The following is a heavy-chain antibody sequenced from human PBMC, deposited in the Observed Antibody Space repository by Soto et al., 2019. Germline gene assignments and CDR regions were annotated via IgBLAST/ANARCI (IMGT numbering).Heavy chain of an antibody. Sequence: GESLKISCKGSGYSFTSYWIGWVRQMPGKGLEWMGIIYPGDSNTRYSPSFQGQVTISADKSISTAYLLWSSLKASDTAMYYCSRQEVRAEEGLQSFDYWGQGTLVTVSS. V-gene: IGHV5-51*01. CDR3: SRQEVRAEEGLQSFDY. J-gene: IGHJ4*02. D-gene: IGHD3-10*01. CDR1: GYSFTSYW. CDR2: IYPGDSNT.